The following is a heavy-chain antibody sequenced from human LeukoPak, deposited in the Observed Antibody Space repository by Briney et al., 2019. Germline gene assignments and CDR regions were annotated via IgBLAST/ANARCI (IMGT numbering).Heavy chain of an antibody. CDR1: GGSISSGSYY. D-gene: IGHD5-24*01. CDR2: IYTSGST. V-gene: IGHV4-61*02. J-gene: IGHJ4*02. CDR3: AREKATISSGFDY. Sequence: SETLSLTCTVSGGSISSGSYYWSRIRQPAGKGLEWIGRIYTSGSTNYNPSLKSRVTISVDTSKNQFSLKLSSVTAADTAVYYCAREKATISSGFDYWGQGTLVTVSS.